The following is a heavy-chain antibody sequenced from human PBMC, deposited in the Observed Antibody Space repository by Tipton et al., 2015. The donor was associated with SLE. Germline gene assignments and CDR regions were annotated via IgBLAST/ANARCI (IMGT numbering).Heavy chain of an antibody. Sequence: GSLRLSCAASGFTFSSYWMHWVRQAPGKGLVWVSRINSDGSSTSYADSVKGRFTISRDNAKNTLYLQMNSLRAEDTAVYYCARDVNYYHYMDVWGKGTTVTVSS. CDR1: GFTFSSYW. V-gene: IGHV3-74*01. J-gene: IGHJ6*03. CDR2: INSDGSST. CDR3: ARDVNYYHYMDV.